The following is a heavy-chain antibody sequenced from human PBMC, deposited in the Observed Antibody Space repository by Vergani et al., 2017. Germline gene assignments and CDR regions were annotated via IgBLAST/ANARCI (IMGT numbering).Heavy chain of an antibody. CDR2: IIPIFGTA. D-gene: IGHD6-13*01. Sequence: QVQLVQSGAEVKKPGSSVKVSCKASGGTFRSYAISWVRQAPGQGLEWMGGIIPIFGTANYAQKFQGRVTITADESTSTAYMELSSLRSEDTAVYYCARAGAAAGTFMGYFQHWGQGTLVTVSS. CDR3: ARAGAAAGTFMGYFQH. J-gene: IGHJ1*01. V-gene: IGHV1-69*01. CDR1: GGTFRSYA.